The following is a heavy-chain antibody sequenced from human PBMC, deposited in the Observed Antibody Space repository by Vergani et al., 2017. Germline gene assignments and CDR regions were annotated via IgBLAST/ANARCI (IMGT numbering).Heavy chain of an antibody. J-gene: IGHJ4*02. Sequence: VQLVESGGGLVKPGGSLRLSCAASGFTFSDYYMSWIRQAPGKGLEWVGRIRSKANSYATAYAASVKGRFTISRDDSKNTAYLQMNSLKTEDTAVYYCTRPVSASWGQGTLVTVSS. V-gene: IGHV3-73*01. CDR1: GFTFSDYY. D-gene: IGHD2-21*02. CDR2: IRSKANSYAT. CDR3: TRPVSAS.